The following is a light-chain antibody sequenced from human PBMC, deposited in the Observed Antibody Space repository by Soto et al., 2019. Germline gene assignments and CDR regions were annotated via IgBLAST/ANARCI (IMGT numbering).Light chain of an antibody. CDR2: GAS. Sequence: LKNSVGGLSLSPGERATLTSRASQSVSNKYVAWYQQQPGQAPRLLSYGASNRATGIPDRFSGSGSGTEFTLTINRLGPEYCEVYCSQQYSSSLNTFGPGTKVDIK. CDR1: QSVSNKY. CDR3: QQYSSSLNT. J-gene: IGKJ3*01. V-gene: IGKV3-20*01.